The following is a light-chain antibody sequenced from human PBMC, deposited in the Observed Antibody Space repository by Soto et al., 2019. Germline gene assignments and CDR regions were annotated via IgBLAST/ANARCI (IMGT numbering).Light chain of an antibody. V-gene: IGLV2-14*01. CDR3: NSHTSGDFRV. CDR2: EVS. CDR1: SSDVGRYNY. J-gene: IGLJ1*01. Sequence: QSALTQPASVSGSPGQSITISCTGTSSDVGRYNYVSWYQHHPGKAPKLIISEVSNRPSGVSNRFSGSKSGYTASLTISGLQAEDETDYYCNSHTSGDFRVFGTGTKLTVL.